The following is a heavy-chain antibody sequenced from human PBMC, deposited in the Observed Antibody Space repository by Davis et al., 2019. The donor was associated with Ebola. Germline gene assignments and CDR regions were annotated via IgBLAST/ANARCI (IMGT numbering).Heavy chain of an antibody. CDR1: GGSISSSSYY. CDR3: ARLGIEAVGTSSWYWFDP. CDR2: MYYSGST. Sequence: PPETLSLTCTVSGGSISSSSYYWGWIRQPPGKGLEWIGSMYYSGSTYYNPSLKSRVTISVDTSKNQFSLKLSSVTAADTAVYYCARLGIEAVGTSSWYWFDPWGQGTLVTVSS. V-gene: IGHV4-39*01. J-gene: IGHJ5*02. D-gene: IGHD6-13*01.